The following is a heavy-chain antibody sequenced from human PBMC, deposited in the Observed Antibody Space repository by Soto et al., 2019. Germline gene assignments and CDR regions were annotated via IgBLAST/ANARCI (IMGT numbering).Heavy chain of an antibody. CDR1: GFSLSTSGMC. D-gene: IGHD3-10*01. CDR2: IDWDDDK. V-gene: IGHV2-70*01. J-gene: IGHJ4*02. CDR3: ARISMVRGDTSRRYFDY. Sequence: SGPTLVNPTQTLTLTCTFSGFSLSTSGMCVSWIRQPPGKALEWLALIDWDDDKYYSTSLKTRLTISKDTSKNQVVLTMTNMDPVDTATYYCARISMVRGDTSRRYFDYWGQGTLVTVSS.